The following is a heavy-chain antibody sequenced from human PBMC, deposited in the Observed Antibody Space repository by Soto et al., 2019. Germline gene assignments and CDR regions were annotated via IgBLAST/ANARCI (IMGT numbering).Heavy chain of an antibody. CDR1: GGSISSGGYS. J-gene: IGHJ5*02. CDR3: ARHFSPDFVLVVVAATLGHWFDP. D-gene: IGHD2-15*01. Sequence: PSETLSLTCAVSGGSISSGGYSWSWIRQPPGKGLEWIGSIYHSGSTYYNPSLKSRVTISVDTSKNQFSLKLSSVTAADTAVYYCARHFSPDFVLVVVAATLGHWFDPWGQGTLVTVSS. CDR2: IYHSGST. V-gene: IGHV4-30-2*03.